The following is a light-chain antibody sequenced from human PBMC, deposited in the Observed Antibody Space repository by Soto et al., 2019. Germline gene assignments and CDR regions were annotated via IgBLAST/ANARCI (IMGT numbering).Light chain of an antibody. Sequence: DIQMTQSPSTLSASVGDRVTITCRASQSISSRLHWYKKKTGKAPTLPIYDAFRMESGVPSSFSCSGTGTEFTLTIGSLQPDHFATYYCQQYNSYAWTFGQGTKVDIK. CDR3: QQYNSYAWT. CDR2: DAF. V-gene: IGKV1-5*01. CDR1: QSISSR. J-gene: IGKJ1*01.